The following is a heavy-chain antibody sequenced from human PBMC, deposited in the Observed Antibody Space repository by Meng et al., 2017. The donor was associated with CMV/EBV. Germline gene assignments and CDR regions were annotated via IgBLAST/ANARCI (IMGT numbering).Heavy chain of an antibody. V-gene: IGHV4-34*01. CDR2: INHSGST. CDR1: GVSFSCYN. J-gene: IGHJ5*02. D-gene: IGHD1-26*01. Sequence: QVQLTQGGARPLETSDTLSRTCACYGVSFSCYNWSCLRQAPGKGLEWIREINHSGSTNYNPSLNSRVTISVDTSKNQFSLKLSSVTAADTVVYYCARGVGGCFDPWGQGTLVTVSS. CDR3: ARGVGGCFDP.